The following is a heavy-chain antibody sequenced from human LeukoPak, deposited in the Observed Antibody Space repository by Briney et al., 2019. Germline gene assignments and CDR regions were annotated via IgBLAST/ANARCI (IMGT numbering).Heavy chain of an antibody. CDR2: IYYSGRT. CDR1: GGSISSYY. Sequence: RTSETLSLTCTVSGGSISSYYWRWIRQPPGKGLEWLGYIYYSGRTNSNPPLNSRVTISGDTPKTQFSLTLTSVTAEAPAVYYCARDIDSSGFDCWGQGTLVTVSS. CDR3: ARDIDSSGFDC. V-gene: IGHV4-59*12. D-gene: IGHD3-22*01. J-gene: IGHJ4*02.